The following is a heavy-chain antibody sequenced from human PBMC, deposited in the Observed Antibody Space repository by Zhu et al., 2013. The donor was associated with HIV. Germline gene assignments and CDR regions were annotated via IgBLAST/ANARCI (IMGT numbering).Heavy chain of an antibody. CDR1: GGTFSSYA. Sequence: QVQLVQSGAEVKKPGSSVKVSCKASGGTFSSYAISWVRQAPGQGLEWMGGIIPIFGTANYAQKFQGRVTITADESTSTAYMELSSLRSEDTAVYYCARDLGSSTNHYYYYGMDVWGQGTTVTVSS. CDR3: ARDLGSSTNHYYYYGMDV. CDR2: IIPIFGTA. V-gene: IGHV1-69*01. D-gene: IGHD2-2*01. J-gene: IGHJ6*02.